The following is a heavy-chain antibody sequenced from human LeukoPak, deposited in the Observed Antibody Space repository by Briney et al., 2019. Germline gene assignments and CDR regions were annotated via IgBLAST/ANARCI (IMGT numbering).Heavy chain of an antibody. J-gene: IGHJ6*02. CDR1: GYSFTSYW. CDR3: PRWREYGSGIYHGMDV. CDR2: IYPGDSDT. V-gene: IGHV5-51*01. Sequence: GESLKISCKGSGYSFTSYWIGWVRQMPGKGLELMGIIYPGDSDTRYSPSFQGQVTISVDKSIGTAYLQWSSLKASDTAMYYCPRWREYGSGIYHGMDVWGQGTTVTVSS. D-gene: IGHD3-10*01.